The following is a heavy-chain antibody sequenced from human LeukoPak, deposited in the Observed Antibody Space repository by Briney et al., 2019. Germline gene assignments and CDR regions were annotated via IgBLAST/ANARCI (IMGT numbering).Heavy chain of an antibody. Sequence: GGSLRLSCAASGFTFSSYWMSWVRQAPGKGLEWVANIKQDGSEKYYVDSVKGRFTISRDNAKNSLYLQMNSLRAEDTAVYYCARVAGNMYYDFFGGGAFDYWGQGTLVTVSS. CDR2: IKQDGSEK. D-gene: IGHD3-3*01. CDR3: ARVAGNMYYDFFGGGAFDY. V-gene: IGHV3-7*01. J-gene: IGHJ4*02. CDR1: GFTFSSYW.